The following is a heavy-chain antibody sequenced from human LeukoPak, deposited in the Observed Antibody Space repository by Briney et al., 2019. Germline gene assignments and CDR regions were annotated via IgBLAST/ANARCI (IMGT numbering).Heavy chain of an antibody. CDR1: GFTFSSYW. J-gene: IGHJ5*02. CDR2: IDYNGSNK. V-gene: IGHV3-30*02. D-gene: IGHD3-22*01. Sequence: GGSLRLSCVASGFTFSSYWMSWVRQPPGKGLEWVAFIDYNGSNKYYADSVKGRFTVSRDNSKNTLYLQINSLRAEDTAVYYCAKEESSGPFNWFDPWGQGNLVTVSS. CDR3: AKEESSGPFNWFDP.